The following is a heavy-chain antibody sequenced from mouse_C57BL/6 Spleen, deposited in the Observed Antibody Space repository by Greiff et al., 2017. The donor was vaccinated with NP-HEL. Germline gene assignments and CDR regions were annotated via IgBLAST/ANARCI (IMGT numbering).Heavy chain of an antibody. CDR2: ISSGGDYI. CDR3: TRADYLYAMDY. Sequence: VESGEGLVKPGGSLKLSCAASGFTFSSYAMSWVRQTPEKRLEWVAYISSGGDYIYYADTVKGRFTISRDNARNTLYLQMSSLKSEDTAMYYCTRADYLYAMDYWGQGTSVTVSS. J-gene: IGHJ4*01. D-gene: IGHD5-5*01. CDR1: GFTFSSYA. V-gene: IGHV5-9-1*02.